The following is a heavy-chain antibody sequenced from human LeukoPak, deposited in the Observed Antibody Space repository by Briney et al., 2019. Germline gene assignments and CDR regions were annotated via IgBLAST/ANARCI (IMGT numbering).Heavy chain of an antibody. CDR1: GYTLTELS. J-gene: IGHJ4*02. D-gene: IGHD2-15*01. Sequence: VASVKVSCKVSGYTLTELSMHWVRQAPGKGLEWMGGFDPEDGETIYAQKFQGRVTMTEDTSTDTAYMELSSLRSEDTAVYYCATGPRYCSGGSCSYLFDCWGQGTLVTVSS. V-gene: IGHV1-24*01. CDR2: FDPEDGET. CDR3: ATGPRYCSGGSCSYLFDC.